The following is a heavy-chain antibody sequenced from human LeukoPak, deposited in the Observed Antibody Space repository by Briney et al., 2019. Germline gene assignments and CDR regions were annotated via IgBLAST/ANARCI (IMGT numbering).Heavy chain of an antibody. D-gene: IGHD6-13*01. CDR1: GFTFSSYA. CDR2: ISGSGGST. V-gene: IGHV3-23*01. CDR3: AKGNIAAAGTLGYFDY. J-gene: IGHJ4*02. Sequence: GGSLRLSCAASGFTFSSYAMSWVRQAPGKGLEWVSAISGSGGSTYYADSVKGRFTISRDNSKNTLYLQMNSLRAEDTAVYYCAKGNIAAAGTLGYFDYWGQGTLVTVPS.